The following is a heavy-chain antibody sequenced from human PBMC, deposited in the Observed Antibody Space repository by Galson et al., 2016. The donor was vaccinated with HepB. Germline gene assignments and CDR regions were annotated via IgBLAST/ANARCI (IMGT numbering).Heavy chain of an antibody. CDR2: IHYDGAT. CDR1: GGSISIYDRY. J-gene: IGHJ5*02. Sequence: SETLSLTCTVSGGSISIYDRYWTWIRQPPGAGLEWIGSIHYDGATYYKPSPKSRITISVDTSKNQFPLRLSSVTAADTAVYYCARRGPGYIYDSWGQGSLVTVSS. D-gene: IGHD5/OR15-5a*01. V-gene: IGHV4-39*01. CDR3: ARRGPGYIYDS.